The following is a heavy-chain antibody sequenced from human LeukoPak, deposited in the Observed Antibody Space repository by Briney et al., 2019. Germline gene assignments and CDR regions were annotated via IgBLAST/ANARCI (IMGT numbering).Heavy chain of an antibody. CDR2: IYTSGST. V-gene: IGHV4-4*07. Sequence: PSETLSLTCTVSGGSISSYYWSWIRQPAGKGLEWIGRIYTSGSTNYNPSLKSRVTMSVDTSKNQFSLKLSSVTAADTAVYYCVRGATVTPSYYYYGMDVWGQGTTVTVSS. D-gene: IGHD4-17*01. CDR3: VRGATVTPSYYYYGMDV. J-gene: IGHJ6*02. CDR1: GGSISSYY.